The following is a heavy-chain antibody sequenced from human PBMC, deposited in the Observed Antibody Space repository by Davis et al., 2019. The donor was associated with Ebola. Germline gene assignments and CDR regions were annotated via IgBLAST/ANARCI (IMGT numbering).Heavy chain of an antibody. CDR1: GFTFTNYR. CDR2: IKSDGSGA. J-gene: IGHJ6*04. Sequence: HTGGSLRLSCAASGFTFTNYRMHWVRQGPGTGLVWVSRIKSDGSGADYADSVKGRFIISRDNAKNTLYLQMNSLRDDDAAVYYCAKGSVTIFGVAPDYYGMDVWGKGTTVTVSS. D-gene: IGHD3-3*01. CDR3: AKGSVTIFGVAPDYYGMDV. V-gene: IGHV3-74*01.